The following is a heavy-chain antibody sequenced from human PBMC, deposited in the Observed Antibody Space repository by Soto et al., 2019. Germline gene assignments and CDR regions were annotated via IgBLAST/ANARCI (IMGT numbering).Heavy chain of an antibody. CDR3: AKDFRGTTESYFDY. CDR2: ISRDGGST. D-gene: IGHD4-17*01. V-gene: IGHV3-43*01. CDR1: GFTFDDYT. J-gene: IGHJ4*02. Sequence: GGSLRLSCAASGFTFDDYTMHWVRQAPGKGLEWVSLISRDGGSTYYADSVKGRFTISRDNSKNSLYLQMNSLRTEDTALYYCAKDFRGTTESYFDYWCQGTLVTVSS.